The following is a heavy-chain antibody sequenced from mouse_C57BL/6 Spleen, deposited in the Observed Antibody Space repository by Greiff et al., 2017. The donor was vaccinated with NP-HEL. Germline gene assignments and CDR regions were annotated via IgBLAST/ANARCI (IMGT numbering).Heavy chain of an antibody. CDR2: INPSTGGT. J-gene: IGHJ2*01. V-gene: IGHV1-42*01. Sequence: EVQLQQSGPELVKPGASVKISCKASGYSFTGYYMNWVKQSPEKSLEWIGEINPSTGGTTYNQKFKAKATLTVDKSSSTAYMQLKSLTSEDSAVYYCARDYYGSRYYFDYWGQGTTLTVSS. D-gene: IGHD1-1*01. CDR1: GYSFTGYY. CDR3: ARDYYGSRYYFDY.